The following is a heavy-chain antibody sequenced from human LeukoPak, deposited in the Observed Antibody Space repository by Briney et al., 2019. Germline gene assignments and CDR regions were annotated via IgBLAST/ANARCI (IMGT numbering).Heavy chain of an antibody. CDR3: ARSATNRDISASGSDYYYYGMDV. J-gene: IGHJ6*02. Sequence: ASVKVSCKASGYTFTSYSIGWVRQAPGQGLEWMGWISAYNGNTNYAQKLQGRVTMTTDTSMSTAYMELRSLRSDDTAVYYCARSATNRDISASGSDYYYYGMDVWGQGTTVTVSS. D-gene: IGHD3-10*01. V-gene: IGHV1-18*01. CDR2: ISAYNGNT. CDR1: GYTFTSYS.